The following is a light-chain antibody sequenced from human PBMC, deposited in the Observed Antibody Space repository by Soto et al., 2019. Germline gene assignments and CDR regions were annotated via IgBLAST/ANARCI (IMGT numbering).Light chain of an antibody. CDR1: SSDVGGYNY. CDR3: SSYTSSSKLV. J-gene: IGLJ2*01. CDR2: DVS. V-gene: IGLV2-14*01. Sequence: QSALTQPASVSGSPGQSITISCTGTSSDVGGYNYVSWYQQHPGKAPKLMIYDVSNRPSGVSNRFSGSKSGNTASLTISGLQAEDEADYYCSSYTSSSKLVFGGGTTLTVL.